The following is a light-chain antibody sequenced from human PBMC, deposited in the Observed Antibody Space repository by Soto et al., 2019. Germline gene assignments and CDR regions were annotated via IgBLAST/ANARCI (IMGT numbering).Light chain of an antibody. J-gene: IGKJ5*01. V-gene: IGKV3-15*01. CDR3: QQYHNWPIT. Sequence: EIVMTQSPATLSVSPGESATLSCRASQSVSSNLAWHQQKPGQAPRILMYEASTRATGISARFSGSGSGTEFTLTISSLQSEDFAVYYCQQYHNWPITFGEGTRLEI. CDR2: EAS. CDR1: QSVSSN.